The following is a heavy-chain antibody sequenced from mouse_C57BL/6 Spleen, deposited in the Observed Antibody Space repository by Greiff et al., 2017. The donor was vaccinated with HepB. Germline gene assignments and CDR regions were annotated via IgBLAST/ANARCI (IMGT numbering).Heavy chain of an antibody. Sequence: DVQLVESGGGLVKPGGSLKLSCAASGFTFRDYGMHWVRQAPEKGLEWVAYISSGSSTIYYADTVKGRFTISRDNAKNTLFLQMTSLRSEDTAMYYCARGDYYGSSWYFDVWGTGTTVTVSS. D-gene: IGHD1-1*01. CDR3: ARGDYYGSSWYFDV. CDR1: GFTFRDYG. J-gene: IGHJ1*03. V-gene: IGHV5-17*01. CDR2: ISSGSSTI.